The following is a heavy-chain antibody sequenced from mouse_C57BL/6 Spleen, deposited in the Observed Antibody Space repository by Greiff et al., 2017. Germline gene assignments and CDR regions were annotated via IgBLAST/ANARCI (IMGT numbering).Heavy chain of an antibody. V-gene: IGHV1-82*01. Sequence: VQLQESGPELVKPGASVKISCKASGYAFSSSWMNWVKQRPGKGLEWIGRFYPGDGDTNYNGKFKGKATLTADKSSSTAYMQLSSLTSEDSAVYFCVGYAMDYWGQGTSVTVSS. CDR3: VGYAMDY. CDR1: GYAFSSSW. J-gene: IGHJ4*01. CDR2: FYPGDGDT.